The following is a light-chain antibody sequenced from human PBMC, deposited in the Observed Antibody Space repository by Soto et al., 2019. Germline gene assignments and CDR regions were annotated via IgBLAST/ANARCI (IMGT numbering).Light chain of an antibody. J-gene: IGKJ5*01. V-gene: IGKV3-20*01. CDR1: QSVSSSY. Sequence: EIVLMQFPGTLSLSPGETATLSCRASQSVSSSYLAWYQHKPGQAPRLLIYGPSGRATGVPDRFRGSNTGTEFTLTISRLEPEDFAVYYCHQYGSSPITFGQGTRLDIK. CDR3: HQYGSSPIT. CDR2: GPS.